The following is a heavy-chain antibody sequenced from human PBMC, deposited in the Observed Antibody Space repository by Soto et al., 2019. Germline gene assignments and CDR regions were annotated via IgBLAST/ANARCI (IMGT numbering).Heavy chain of an antibody. CDR3: VRGPTQATTGGMDV. V-gene: IGHV1-18*01. CDR2: ISAYNGNT. Sequence: QGQLVQSGAEVKKPGASVKVSCKASGYTFTNYGVSWVRQAPGQGLEWMGWISAYNGNTNYAQKLQGRVTMTTDTSTSTDYMELRSLRSDDTAVDSCVRGPTQATTGGMDVWGQGTTVTVSS. D-gene: IGHD1-1*01. J-gene: IGHJ6*02. CDR1: GYTFTNYG.